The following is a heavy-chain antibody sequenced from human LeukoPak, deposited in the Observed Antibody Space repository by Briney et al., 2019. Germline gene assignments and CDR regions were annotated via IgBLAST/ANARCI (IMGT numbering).Heavy chain of an antibody. CDR3: ARDPRWLTPDCTSTSCYENYFDP. J-gene: IGHJ5*02. CDR1: GYSISSGYQ. V-gene: IGHV4-38-2*02. Sequence: SETLSLTCAVSGYSISSGYQWAWIRQSPGKGLEWIGSIYHSGSAHYNPSLRSRVTISVETSKNQFSLKMYSVTAADTAVYYCARDPRWLTPDCTSTSCYENYFDPWGQGTLVTVSS. CDR2: IYHSGSA. D-gene: IGHD2-2*01.